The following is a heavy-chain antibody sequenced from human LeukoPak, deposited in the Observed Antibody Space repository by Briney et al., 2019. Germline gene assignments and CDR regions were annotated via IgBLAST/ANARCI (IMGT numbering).Heavy chain of an antibody. J-gene: IGHJ4*02. V-gene: IGHV1-24*01. Sequence: ASVKVSCKVSGYTLTELSIHWVRQAPGKGLEWMGGFDPEDGETIYAQKFQGRVTMTEDTSTDTAYMELSSLRSEDTAVYYCATVSRGMISPQHYFDYWGQGTLVTVSS. CDR1: GYTLTELS. CDR2: FDPEDGET. D-gene: IGHD3-22*01. CDR3: ATVSRGMISPQHYFDY.